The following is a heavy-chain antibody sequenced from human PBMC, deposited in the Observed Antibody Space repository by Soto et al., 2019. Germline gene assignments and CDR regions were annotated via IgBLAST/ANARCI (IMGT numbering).Heavy chain of an antibody. CDR2: ISGSGGST. CDR1: GFTFSSYA. D-gene: IGHD6-13*01. Sequence: GGSLRLSCAASGFTFSSYAMSWVRQAPGKGLKWVSAISGSGGSTYYADSVKGRFTISRDNSKNTLYLQMNSLRAEDTAVYYCAKDGSAAAGYNYYGMDVWGQGTTVTVSS. J-gene: IGHJ6*02. CDR3: AKDGSAAAGYNYYGMDV. V-gene: IGHV3-23*01.